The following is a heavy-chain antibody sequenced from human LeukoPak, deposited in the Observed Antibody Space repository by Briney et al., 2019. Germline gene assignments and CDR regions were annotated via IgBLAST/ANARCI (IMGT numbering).Heavy chain of an antibody. J-gene: IGHJ3*02. V-gene: IGHV3-53*01. CDR1: GLTVSSNY. CDR2: IYSDGTT. D-gene: IGHD1-1*01. CDR3: ARGGHDPGIPFDI. Sequence: GGSLRLSCAASGLTVSSNYMSWVRQAPGKGLEWVSVIYSDGTTSYADSVKGRFTISRDNAKNSLYLQMNSLRADDTAVYYCARGGHDPGIPFDIWGQGTMVTVSS.